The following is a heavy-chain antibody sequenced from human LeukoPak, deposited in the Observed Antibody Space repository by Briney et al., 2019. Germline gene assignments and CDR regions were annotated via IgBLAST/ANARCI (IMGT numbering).Heavy chain of an antibody. CDR1: GFTFSSYA. Sequence: PGGSLRLSCAASGFTFSSYAMHWVRQDPGKGLEWVAVISYDGSNKYYADSVKGRFTISRDNSKNTLYLQMNSLRAEDTAVYYCASDRVSLWFGELNYWGQGTLVTVSS. J-gene: IGHJ4*02. D-gene: IGHD3-10*01. CDR3: ASDRVSLWFGELNY. CDR2: ISYDGSNK. V-gene: IGHV3-30-3*01.